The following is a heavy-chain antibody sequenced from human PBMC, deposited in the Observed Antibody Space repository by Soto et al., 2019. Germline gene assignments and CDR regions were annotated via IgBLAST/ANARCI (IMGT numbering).Heavy chain of an antibody. CDR2: IYTSGST. Sequence: SETLSLTCTVSGGSIISYYWSWIRQPAGKGLEWIGRIYTSGSTNYNPSLKSRVTMSVDTSKNQFSLKLSSVTAADTAVYYRAIALPGSSSSDAFDIWGQGTMVTVSS. CDR1: GGSIISYY. V-gene: IGHV4-4*07. CDR3: AIALPGSSSSDAFDI. J-gene: IGHJ3*02. D-gene: IGHD6-13*01.